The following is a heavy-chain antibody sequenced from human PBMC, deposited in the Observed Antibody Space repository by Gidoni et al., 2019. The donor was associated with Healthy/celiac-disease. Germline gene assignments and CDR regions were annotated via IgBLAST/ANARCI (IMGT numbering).Heavy chain of an antibody. CDR2: INPSGGST. V-gene: IGHV1-46*01. Sequence: QVQLVQSGAKEKKPGASVKVSCTASGYTFTSYYMHWVRQAPGHGLEWRVIINPSGGSTSYAQKFQGRVTMTRDTSTSTVYMELRSLRSEDTAVYYCARDQSSDPRGYFDLWGRGTLVTVSS. J-gene: IGHJ2*01. CDR3: ARDQSSDPRGYFDL. CDR1: GYTFTSYY. D-gene: IGHD1-26*01.